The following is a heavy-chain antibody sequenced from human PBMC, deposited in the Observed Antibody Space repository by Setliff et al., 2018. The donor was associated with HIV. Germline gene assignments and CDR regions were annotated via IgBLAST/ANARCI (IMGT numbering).Heavy chain of an antibody. CDR3: GRNGYYSIDY. V-gene: IGHV4-4*02. J-gene: IGHJ4*02. D-gene: IGHD3-22*01. CDR1: GGSISSNW. Sequence: SETLSLTCAVSGGSISSNWWSWVRQSPGKGLEWIGEIYHSGSTHHNPSLQSRVTISVDKSKSQFSLKLNSVTAADTAVYYCGRNGYYSIDYWGQGTLVTVSS. CDR2: IYHSGST.